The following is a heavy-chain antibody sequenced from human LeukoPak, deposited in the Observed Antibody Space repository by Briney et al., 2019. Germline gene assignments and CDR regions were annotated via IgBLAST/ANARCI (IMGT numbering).Heavy chain of an antibody. Sequence: GASVKVSCKASGYTFTGYYMHWVRQAPGQGLEWMGWISAYNGNINYAQKFQGRVTMTTDTSTSTAYMELRSLRSDDTAVYYCARVERYSSGRDYWGQGTLVTVSS. CDR1: GYTFTGYY. CDR3: ARVERYSSGRDY. V-gene: IGHV1-18*04. CDR2: ISAYNGNI. J-gene: IGHJ4*02. D-gene: IGHD6-19*01.